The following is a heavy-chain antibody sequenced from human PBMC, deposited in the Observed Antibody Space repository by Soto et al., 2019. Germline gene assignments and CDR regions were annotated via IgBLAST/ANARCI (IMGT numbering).Heavy chain of an antibody. Sequence: QVQLVQSGAEVKKPGASVKVSCKASGYTFTSYGISWVRQAPGQGLEWMGWISAYNGNTNYAQKPXRTGTMTTDTSTSRAYLALRSLRSDDTAVYYCASGGTPTDYWGQGTLVTVSS. J-gene: IGHJ4*02. CDR1: GYTFTSYG. D-gene: IGHD3-16*01. CDR3: ASGGTPTDY. CDR2: ISAYNGNT. V-gene: IGHV1-18*01.